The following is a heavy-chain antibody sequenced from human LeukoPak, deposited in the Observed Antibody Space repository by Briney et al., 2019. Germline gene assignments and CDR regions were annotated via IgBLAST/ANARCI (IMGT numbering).Heavy chain of an antibody. CDR1: GFTFSSYV. D-gene: IGHD3-10*01. Sequence: GGSLRLSCAASGFTFSSYVMSWVRQAPGKGLEWVSTISAIGGSTYYADSVKGRFTISRDNSKNTLYLQMSSLRAEDTAVYYCAINLRAPATGMDVWGQRTTVIVSS. J-gene: IGHJ6*02. CDR3: AINLRAPATGMDV. CDR2: ISAIGGST. V-gene: IGHV3-23*01.